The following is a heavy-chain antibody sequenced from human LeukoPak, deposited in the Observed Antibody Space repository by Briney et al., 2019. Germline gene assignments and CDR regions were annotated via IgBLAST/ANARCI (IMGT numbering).Heavy chain of an antibody. D-gene: IGHD4-17*01. CDR1: GGSISSYY. Sequence: PSETLSITCTVAGGSISSYYWSWIRQPAGKGLEWIGRIYTSGSTNYNPSLKSRVTMSVDTSKNQFSLKLSSVTAADTAVYYCARVWSDYGDYVLDYWGQGTLVTVSS. CDR3: ARVWSDYGDYVLDY. V-gene: IGHV4-4*07. J-gene: IGHJ4*02. CDR2: IYTSGST.